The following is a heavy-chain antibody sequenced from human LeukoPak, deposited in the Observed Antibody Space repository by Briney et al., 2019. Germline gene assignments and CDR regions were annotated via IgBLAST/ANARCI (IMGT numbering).Heavy chain of an antibody. CDR2: IKQDGSEE. V-gene: IGHV3-7*01. D-gene: IGHD2-2*01. CDR1: GFTFSSYW. Sequence: PGGSLRLSCAASGFTFSSYWMSWVRQAPGKGLEWLANIKQDGSEEFFVGSVKGRFTISRDNAKNSLYLQMSSLRAEDTAVYYCARNLPAADYWGQGTLVTVSS. J-gene: IGHJ4*02. CDR3: ARNLPAADY.